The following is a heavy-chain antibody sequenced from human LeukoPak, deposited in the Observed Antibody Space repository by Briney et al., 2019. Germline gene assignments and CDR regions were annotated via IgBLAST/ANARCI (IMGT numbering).Heavy chain of an antibody. D-gene: IGHD2/OR15-2a*01. J-gene: IGHJ4*02. CDR2: ISGSGGST. Sequence: PGGSLRLSCAASGVTFSSYAMSWVRQAPGKGLEWVSAISGSGGSTYYADSVKGRFTMSRDNSKNTLYLQMNSLRAEDTAVYYCAKVLFVTQNYFDYWGQGTLVTVSS. CDR1: GVTFSSYA. CDR3: AKVLFVTQNYFDY. V-gene: IGHV3-23*01.